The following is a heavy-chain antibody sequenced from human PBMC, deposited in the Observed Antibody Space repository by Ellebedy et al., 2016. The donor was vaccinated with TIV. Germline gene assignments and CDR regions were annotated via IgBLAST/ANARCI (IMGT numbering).Heavy chain of an antibody. V-gene: IGHV3-23*01. Sequence: PGGSLRLSCAASGFTFSSYAMSWVRQAPGKGLKWVSAISSSGRSTYYADSVKGRFTISRDNSKNTLYLQMNNLGAEDTAVFYCARNRHVERGDCLDYWGQGTLVTVSS. CDR1: GFTFSSYA. J-gene: IGHJ4*02. CDR2: ISSSGRST. D-gene: IGHD2-21*02. CDR3: ARNRHVERGDCLDY.